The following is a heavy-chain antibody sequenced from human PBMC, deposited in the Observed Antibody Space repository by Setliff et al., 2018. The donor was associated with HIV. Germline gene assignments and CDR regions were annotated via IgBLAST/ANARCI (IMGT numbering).Heavy chain of an antibody. V-gene: IGHV2-5*01. J-gene: IGHJ4*02. Sequence: SGPTLVNPTQTLTLTCTFSGFSLSASGVGVGWIRQPPGKALEWLGVIYWNNNKYYRPSLGSRLTVTRDTSKNQVVLTMTNMDPLDTATYFCAHTPVSRNQYFFDYWGQGTLVTVSS. CDR2: IYWNNNK. CDR3: AHTPVSRNQYFFDY. CDR1: GFSLSASGVG. D-gene: IGHD3-9*01.